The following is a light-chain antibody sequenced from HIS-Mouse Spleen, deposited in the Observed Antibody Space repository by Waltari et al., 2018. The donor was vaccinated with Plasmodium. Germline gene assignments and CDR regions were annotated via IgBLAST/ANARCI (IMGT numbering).Light chain of an antibody. V-gene: IGKV2-30*01. CDR2: KVS. Sequence: VVMTESPLALPVTLGQPASITCRSRQSLVYSDGNSYLNWFQQRHGQSPRRLIYKVSNRDSGVPDRFSGSGSGTDFTLKISRVEAEDVGVYYCMQGTHWPLTFGGGTKVEIK. J-gene: IGKJ4*01. CDR1: QSLVYSDGNSY. CDR3: MQGTHWPLT.